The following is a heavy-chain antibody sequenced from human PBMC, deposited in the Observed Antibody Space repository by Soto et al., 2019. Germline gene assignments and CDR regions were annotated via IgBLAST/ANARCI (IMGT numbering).Heavy chain of an antibody. CDR2: IDYSGGNT. CDR1: GITFSTYA. D-gene: IGHD1-26*01. V-gene: IGHV3-23*01. CDR3: ARDFVVGGPTINYYYGMDV. J-gene: IGHJ6*02. Sequence: GGSLRLSCAASGITFSTYAMSWVRQAPGKGLEWVSAIDYSGGNTYYADSVKGRFTISRDNSKNTLYLQMNSLRAEDTAVYYCARDFVVGGPTINYYYGMDVWGQGTTVTVSS.